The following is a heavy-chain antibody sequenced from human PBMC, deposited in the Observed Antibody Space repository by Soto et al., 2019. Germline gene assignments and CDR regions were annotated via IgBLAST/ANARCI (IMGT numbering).Heavy chain of an antibody. CDR2: IYWNDDK. V-gene: IGHV2-5*01. Sequence: QITLKESGPTLVKPTQTLTLTCTFSVFSLSTSGVGVGWIRQPPGKALEWLALIYWNDDKRYSPSLKSRLTITKDTSKNQVVLTMTNMDPVDTATYYCPHTTIWSGPYYFDYWGQGTLVTVSS. CDR1: VFSLSTSGVG. J-gene: IGHJ4*02. CDR3: PHTTIWSGPYYFDY. D-gene: IGHD3-3*01.